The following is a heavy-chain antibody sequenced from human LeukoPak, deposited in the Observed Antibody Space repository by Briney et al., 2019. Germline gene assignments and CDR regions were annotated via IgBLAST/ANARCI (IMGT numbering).Heavy chain of an antibody. CDR1: GFTLKNHW. CDR2: IKKDGSEK. V-gene: IGHV3-7*01. Sequence: GALRLSCAASGFTLKNHWMSWVRQAPGKGLEWVANIKKDGSEKYYVDAVKGRFTISRDNAKTSLCLQMNSLRAEDTAVYYCARDLSGIAGYTYGRGIDYWGQGTLVTVSS. CDR3: ARDLSGIAGYTYGRGIDY. D-gene: IGHD5-18*01. J-gene: IGHJ4*02.